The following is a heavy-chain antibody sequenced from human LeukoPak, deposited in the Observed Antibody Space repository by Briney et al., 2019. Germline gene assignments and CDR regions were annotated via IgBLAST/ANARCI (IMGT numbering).Heavy chain of an antibody. CDR1: GDSVSSNSAA. V-gene: IGHV6-1*01. CDR3: ARAALSSPREYFDY. D-gene: IGHD6-19*01. Sequence: SQALSLTCAISGDSVSSNSAAWNWIRQSPSRGLEWLGRTYCRSKWYNDYAVSVKSRITINPDTSKNQFSLQLNSVTPEDTAVYYCARAALSSPREYFDYWGQGTLVTVSS. J-gene: IGHJ4*02. CDR2: TYCRSKWYN.